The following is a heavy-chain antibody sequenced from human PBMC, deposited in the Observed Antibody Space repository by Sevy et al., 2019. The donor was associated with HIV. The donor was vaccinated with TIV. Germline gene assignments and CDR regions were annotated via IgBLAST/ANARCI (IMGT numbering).Heavy chain of an antibody. CDR2: ISGSGGGT. J-gene: IGHJ4*02. D-gene: IGHD3-10*01. CDR3: AKLERFGELFDY. CDR1: GFTFSSYA. V-gene: IGHV3-23*01. Sequence: GGSLRLSCAASGFTFSSYAMSWVRQAPGKGVEWVSAISGSGGGTYYADSVKGRFTISRDNSKNTLYLQMNSLRAEDTAVYYCAKLERFGELFDYWGQGTLVTVSS.